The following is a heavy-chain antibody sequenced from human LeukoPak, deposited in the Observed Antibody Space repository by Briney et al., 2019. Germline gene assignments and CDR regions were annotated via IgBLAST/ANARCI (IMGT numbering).Heavy chain of an antibody. Sequence: SETLSLTCTVSGYSISSGYYWGWIRQPPGKGLEWIGSIHHSGRTYYNPSLKSRVTISVDTSKNQFSLKLSSVTAADTAVYYCARGYYGDYAYYFDYWGQGTLVTVSS. V-gene: IGHV4-38-2*02. D-gene: IGHD4-17*01. CDR2: IHHSGRT. CDR1: GYSISSGYY. CDR3: ARGYYGDYAYYFDY. J-gene: IGHJ4*02.